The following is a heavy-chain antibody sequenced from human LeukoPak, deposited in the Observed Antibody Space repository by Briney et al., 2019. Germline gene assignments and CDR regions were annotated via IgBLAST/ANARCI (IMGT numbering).Heavy chain of an antibody. CDR2: ISYDGSNK. CDR3: AKNQVLAAIRYYFDY. Sequence: PGGSLRLSCAASGFTFSSYGMHWVRQAPGEGLEWVAVISYDGSNKYYADSVKGRFTISRDNSKNTLYLQMNSLRAEDTAVYYCAKNQVLAAIRYYFDYWGQGTLVTVSS. V-gene: IGHV3-30*18. CDR1: GFTFSSYG. J-gene: IGHJ4*02. D-gene: IGHD2-2*01.